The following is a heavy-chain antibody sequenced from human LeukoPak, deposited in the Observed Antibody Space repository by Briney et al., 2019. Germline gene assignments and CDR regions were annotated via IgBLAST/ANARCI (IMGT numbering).Heavy chain of an antibody. V-gene: IGHV3-69-1*02. J-gene: IGHJ4*02. Sequence: PGGSLRLSCAASGFTFANYALNWFRHTPGKGLEWLSYISSTYEIYYADSVKGRFTVSRDNAKKSLYLQMNSLRAEDTAVYYCARDDKWAFDYWGQGTRVTVSS. D-gene: IGHD1-26*01. CDR2: ISSTYEI. CDR1: GFTFANYA. CDR3: ARDDKWAFDY.